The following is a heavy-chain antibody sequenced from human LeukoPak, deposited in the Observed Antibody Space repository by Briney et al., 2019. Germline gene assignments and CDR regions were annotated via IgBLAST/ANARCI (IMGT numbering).Heavy chain of an antibody. V-gene: IGHV4-38-2*01. CDR2: IYHSGST. Sequence: SETLSLTCAGSSYSISSGYYWGWIRQPPGKGLEWIGSIYHSGSTYYNPSLKNRVTISVDTSKNQFSLKMSSVTAADTAVYYCARLQLGIGAFDIWGQGTMVTVSS. CDR3: ARLQLGIGAFDI. J-gene: IGHJ3*02. D-gene: IGHD7-27*01. CDR1: SYSISSGYY.